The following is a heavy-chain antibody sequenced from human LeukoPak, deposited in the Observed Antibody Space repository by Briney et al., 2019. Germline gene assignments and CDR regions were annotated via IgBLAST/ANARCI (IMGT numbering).Heavy chain of an antibody. J-gene: IGHJ4*02. CDR1: EFTFSNYW. V-gene: IGHV3-74*01. Sequence: PGGSLRLSCAASEFTFSNYWMFRVRQVPGKGLVWVSRINTDGSSTTYADSVKGRFTISRDNAKNTLYLQMNSLRADDTAVYYCASRISSGNYFFDYWGQGTLVTVSS. CDR2: INTDGSST. CDR3: ASRISSGNYFFDY. D-gene: IGHD1-26*01.